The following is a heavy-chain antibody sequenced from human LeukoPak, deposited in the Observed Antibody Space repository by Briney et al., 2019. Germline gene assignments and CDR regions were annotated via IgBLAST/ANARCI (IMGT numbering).Heavy chain of an antibody. CDR1: GVSISSYY. CDR2: IYYSGST. Sequence: SETLSLTCTVSGVSISSYYWSWIRQPPGKGLEWIGYIYYSGSTNYNPSLKSRVTISVDTSKNQFSLKLSSVTAADTAVYYCARSGGGSGSYYRENYYYYMDVWGKGTTVTVSS. D-gene: IGHD3-10*01. V-gene: IGHV4-59*12. J-gene: IGHJ6*03. CDR3: ARSGGGSGSYYRENYYYYMDV.